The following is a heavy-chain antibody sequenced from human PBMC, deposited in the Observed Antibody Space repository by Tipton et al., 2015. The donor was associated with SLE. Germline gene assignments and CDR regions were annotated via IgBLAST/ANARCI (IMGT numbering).Heavy chain of an antibody. CDR2: SYYSGST. CDR1: GGSISSHF. CDR3: ARVWEPDAFDI. Sequence: TLSLTCTVSGGSISSHFWSWIRQPPGKGLEWIGYSYYSGSTNYNPSLKSRATLSVDTSKNQFSLKLNSVIAADTAVYYWARVWEPDAFDIWGQGTMVTVSS. D-gene: IGHD1-26*01. V-gene: IGHV4-59*11. J-gene: IGHJ3*02.